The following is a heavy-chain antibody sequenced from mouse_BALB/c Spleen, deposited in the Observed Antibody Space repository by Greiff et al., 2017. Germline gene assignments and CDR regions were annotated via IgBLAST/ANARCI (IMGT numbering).Heavy chain of an antibody. J-gene: IGHJ4*01. CDR3: ARHGGDYAMDY. CDR2: ISSGGGST. CDR1: GFAFSSYD. Sequence: EVQGVESGGGLVKPGGSLKLSCAASGFAFSSYDMSWVRQTPEKRLEWVAYISSGGGSTYYPYTVKGRFTISRDNAKNTLYLQMSSLKSEDTAMYYCARHGGDYAMDYWGQGTSVTVSS. V-gene: IGHV5-12-1*01.